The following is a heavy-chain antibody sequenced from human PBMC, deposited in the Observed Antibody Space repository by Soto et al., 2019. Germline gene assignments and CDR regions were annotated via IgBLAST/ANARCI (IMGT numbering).Heavy chain of an antibody. CDR3: ARAITGKFYWFDP. Sequence: ASVKVSCKASGYPFTSYAMHWVRQAPGQRLEWMGWINAGNGNTKYSQKFQGRVTITRDTSASTAYMELSSLRSEDTAVYYCARAITGKFYWFDPWGQGTLVTVSS. D-gene: IGHD1-20*01. CDR2: INAGNGNT. CDR1: GYPFTSYA. J-gene: IGHJ5*02. V-gene: IGHV1-3*01.